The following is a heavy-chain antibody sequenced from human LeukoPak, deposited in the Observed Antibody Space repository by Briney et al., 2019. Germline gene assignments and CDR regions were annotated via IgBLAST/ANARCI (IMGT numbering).Heavy chain of an antibody. Sequence: SETLSLTCAVYGGSFSGYYWSWIRQPPGKGLEWIGEISHSGSTNYNPSLKSRVTISVDTSKNQFSLKLSSVTAADTAVYYCARGYYGSGSYYKGTFDYWGQGTLVTVSS. CDR1: GGSFSGYY. CDR2: ISHSGST. D-gene: IGHD3-10*01. J-gene: IGHJ4*02. CDR3: ARGYYGSGSYYKGTFDY. V-gene: IGHV4-34*01.